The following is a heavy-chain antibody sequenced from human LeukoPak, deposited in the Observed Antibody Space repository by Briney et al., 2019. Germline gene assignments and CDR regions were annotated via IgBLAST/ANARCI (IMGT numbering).Heavy chain of an antibody. CDR3: ASNYYGSGSYRDY. Sequence: GSSVKVSCKSSGGTFSSYAISWVRQAPGQGLEWKGRIIPIFGTANYAQKFQGRVTITTDESTSTAYMELSSLRSEDTAVYYCASNYYGSGSYRDYWGQGTLVTVSS. V-gene: IGHV1-69*05. D-gene: IGHD3-10*01. CDR1: GGTFSSYA. CDR2: IIPIFGTA. J-gene: IGHJ4*02.